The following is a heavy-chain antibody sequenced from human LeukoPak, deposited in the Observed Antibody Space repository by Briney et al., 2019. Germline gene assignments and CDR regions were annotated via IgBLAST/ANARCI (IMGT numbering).Heavy chain of an antibody. CDR3: AKGGIMQSSSPGLQYFDL. Sequence: PGGSLRLSCAASGFTFSSYWMHWVRQAPGKGLVWVSHINSDGSSTSYADSVKGRFTISRDNSKNTLYLQMNSLRAEDTAVYYCAKGGIMQSSSPGLQYFDLWGRGTLVSVSS. CDR1: GFTFSSYW. CDR2: INSDGSST. D-gene: IGHD6-6*01. V-gene: IGHV3-74*01. J-gene: IGHJ2*01.